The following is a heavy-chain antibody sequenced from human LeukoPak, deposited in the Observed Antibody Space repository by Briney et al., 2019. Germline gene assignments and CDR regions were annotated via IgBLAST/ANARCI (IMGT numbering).Heavy chain of an antibody. J-gene: IGHJ4*02. D-gene: IGHD5-18*01. V-gene: IGHV3-66*01. CDR3: ARGGNLYSYGLDY. Sequence: ETLSLTCAVYGGSFSGYYWSWIRQPPGKGPEWVSGIYSGGGTYYADPVKGRFTISRDNSKNTLYLQMNSLRADDTAVYYCARGGNLYSYGLDYWGQGTLVTVSS. CDR1: GGSFSGYY. CDR2: IYSGGGT.